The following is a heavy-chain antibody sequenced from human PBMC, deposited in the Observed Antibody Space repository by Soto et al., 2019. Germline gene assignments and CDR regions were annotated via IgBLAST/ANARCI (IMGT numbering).Heavy chain of an antibody. J-gene: IGHJ4*02. D-gene: IGHD6-13*01. CDR1: GFTFNNAW. Sequence: EVQLVESGGDLVKPGGSLRLSCAASGFTFNNAWLSWVRQAPGKGLEGVGRIKSTINGGTTDYAAPVRGRFTISRDDSKNMLYLQMNSLKTEDTAVYYCTTGLGQQLVVFDYWGQGTLLTVSS. CDR3: TTGLGQQLVVFDY. V-gene: IGHV3-15*01. CDR2: IKSTINGGTT.